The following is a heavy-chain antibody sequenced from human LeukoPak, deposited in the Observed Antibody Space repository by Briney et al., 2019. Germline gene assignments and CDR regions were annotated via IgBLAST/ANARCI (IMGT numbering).Heavy chain of an antibody. Sequence: SETPSLTCAVYGGSFSGYYWSWIRQPPGKGLEWIGYIYYSGSTNYNPSLKSRVTISVDTSKNQFSLKLSSVTAADTAVYYCASNYYGSGSLDYWGQGNLVTVSS. CDR3: ASNYYGSGSLDY. CDR1: GGSFSGYY. D-gene: IGHD3-10*01. J-gene: IGHJ4*02. CDR2: IYYSGST. V-gene: IGHV4-59*08.